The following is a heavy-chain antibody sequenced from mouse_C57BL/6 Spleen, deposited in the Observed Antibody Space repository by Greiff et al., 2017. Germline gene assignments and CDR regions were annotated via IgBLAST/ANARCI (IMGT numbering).Heavy chain of an antibody. Sequence: EVQLQQSGPELVKPGASVKMSCKASGYTFTDYNMHWVKQSHGKSLEWIGYINPNNGGTSYNQKFKGKATLTVNKSSSTAYMELRSLTSEDSAVYYCARSDYYGSIYGDYFDYWGQGTTLTVSS. CDR2: INPNNGGT. V-gene: IGHV1-22*01. J-gene: IGHJ2*01. CDR3: ARSDYYGSIYGDYFDY. D-gene: IGHD1-1*01. CDR1: GYTFTDYN.